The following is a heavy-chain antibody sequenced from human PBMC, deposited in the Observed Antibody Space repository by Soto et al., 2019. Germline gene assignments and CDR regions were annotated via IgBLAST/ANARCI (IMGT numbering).Heavy chain of an antibody. CDR2: IYWDDDK. CDR3: AYSRYTGSGVAY. V-gene: IGHV2-5*02. J-gene: IGHJ4*02. D-gene: IGHD3-10*01. Sequence: QITLKESGPTLVKPTQTLTPTCTFSGFSLSTSGVGVGWIRQPPGKALEWLALIYWDDDKRYSPSLKSRLTITKDTSKNQVVLTMTNMDPVDTATYYCAYSRYTGSGVAYWGQATRVTVSS. CDR1: GFSLSTSGVG.